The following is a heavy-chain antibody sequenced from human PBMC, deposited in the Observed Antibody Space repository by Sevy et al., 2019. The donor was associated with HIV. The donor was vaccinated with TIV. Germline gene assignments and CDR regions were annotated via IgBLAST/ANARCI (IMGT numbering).Heavy chain of an antibody. CDR2: ISYDGSNK. CDR3: ARDELAGIAVAGSIDH. Sequence: GGSLRLSCAASGFTFSSYAMHWVRQAPGKGLEWVAVISYDGSNKYYADSVKGRFTISRDNSKNTLYLQMNSLRAEDTAVYYCARDELAGIAVAGSIDHWGQGTLVTVSS. D-gene: IGHD6-19*01. V-gene: IGHV3-30-3*01. CDR1: GFTFSSYA. J-gene: IGHJ4*02.